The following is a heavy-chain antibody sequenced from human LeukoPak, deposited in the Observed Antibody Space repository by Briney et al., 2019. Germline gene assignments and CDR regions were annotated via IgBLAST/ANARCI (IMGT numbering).Heavy chain of an antibody. D-gene: IGHD3-22*01. Sequence: PSETLSLTCNVSGSSISGYYWSWIRQPPGKGLEWIGYVYDSGNTNYNPSLRSRVTISLDTSKDQFSLKLGSVTAADTAVYYCARGDSHLHSSGYYYYWGQGPLVTVSS. CDR3: ARGDSHLHSSGYYYY. V-gene: IGHV4-59*01. CDR1: GSSISGYY. CDR2: VYDSGNT. J-gene: IGHJ4*02.